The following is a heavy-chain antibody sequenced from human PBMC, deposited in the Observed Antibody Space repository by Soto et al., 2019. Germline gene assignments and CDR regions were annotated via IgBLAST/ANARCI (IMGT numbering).Heavy chain of an antibody. CDR3: ARASDSSGYYYPNWFDP. V-gene: IGHV4-30-2*01. CDR2: IYHSGST. CDR1: GGSISSGGYS. Sequence: QLQLQESGSGLVKPSQTLSLTCAVSGGSISSGGYSWSWIRQPPGKGLEWIGYIYHSGSTYYNPSLKSRVTISVDRYNNQFSLKLSSVTAADTAVYYCARASDSSGYYYPNWFDPWGQGTLVTVSS. J-gene: IGHJ5*02. D-gene: IGHD3-22*01.